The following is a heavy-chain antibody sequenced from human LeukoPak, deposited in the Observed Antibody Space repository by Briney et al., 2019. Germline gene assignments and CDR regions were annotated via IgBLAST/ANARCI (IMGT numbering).Heavy chain of an antibody. CDR1: GFSLSDYS. V-gene: IGHV3-21*06. J-gene: IGHJ4*02. CDR2: ISSSSTYI. CDR3: ASGRGIAVASRLDY. Sequence: GGSLRLSCEASGFSLSDYSTHWVRQVPGQGLEWVSSISSSSTYIYYADSVKGRFTISRDNGRSLVYLQMNRLRAEDTAVYYRASGRGIAVASRLDYWGQGTLVTVSS. D-gene: IGHD6-19*01.